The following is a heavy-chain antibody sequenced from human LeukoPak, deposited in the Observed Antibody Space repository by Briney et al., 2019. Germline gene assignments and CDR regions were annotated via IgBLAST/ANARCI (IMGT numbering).Heavy chain of an antibody. V-gene: IGHV4-34*01. J-gene: IGHJ6*02. CDR1: GGSFSGYY. D-gene: IGHD2-2*01. CDR3: ARSRLYCSGTSCSFVYYYYGMDV. CDR2: INHSGST. Sequence: PSETLSLTCAAYGGSFSGYYWSWIRQPPGKGLEWIGEINHSGSTNYNPSLKSRVTISVDTSKNQFSLKLSSVTAADTAVYYCARSRLYCSGTSCSFVYYYYGMDVWGQGTTVTVSS.